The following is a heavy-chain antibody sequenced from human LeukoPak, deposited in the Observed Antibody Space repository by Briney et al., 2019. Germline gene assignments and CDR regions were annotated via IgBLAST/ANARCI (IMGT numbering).Heavy chain of an antibody. J-gene: IGHJ3*02. CDR2: ISYDGSNK. CDR3: ARETLGVAAFDI. CDR1: GFTFSSYG. D-gene: IGHD3-16*01. V-gene: IGHV3-30*03. Sequence: QSGGSLRLSCAASGFTFSSYGMHWVRQAPGKGLEWVAVISYDGSNKYYADSVKGRFTISRDNAKNSVHLQMNSLRAEDTAVYYCARETLGVAAFDIWGQGTMVTVSS.